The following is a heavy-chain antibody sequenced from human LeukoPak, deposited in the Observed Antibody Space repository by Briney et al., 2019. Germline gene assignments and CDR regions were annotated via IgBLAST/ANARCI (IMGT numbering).Heavy chain of an antibody. CDR1: NGSISSYY. CDR2: IYDSGST. J-gene: IGHJ6*03. Sequence: SETLSLTCTVSNGSISSYYWSWIRQPPGKGLEWIGYIYDSGSTYYNPSLKSRVTISVDTSKNQFSLKLSSVTAADTAVYYCARRLVDVDYYYYMDVWGKGTTVTVSS. D-gene: IGHD6-19*01. CDR3: ARRLVDVDYYYYMDV. V-gene: IGHV4-59*12.